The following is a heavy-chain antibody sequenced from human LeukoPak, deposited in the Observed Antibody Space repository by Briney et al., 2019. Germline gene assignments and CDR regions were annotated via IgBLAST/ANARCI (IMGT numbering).Heavy chain of an antibody. V-gene: IGHV1-69*05. CDR1: GGTFISYA. CDR2: IIPIFGTA. D-gene: IGHD3-3*01. CDR3: ARGDFWSENFDY. Sequence: GASVKVSCKASGGTFISYAISWVRQAPGQGLEWMGGIIPIFGTANYAQKFQGRVTITTDESTSTAYMELSSLRSEDTAVYYCARGDFWSENFDYWGQGTLVTVSS. J-gene: IGHJ4*02.